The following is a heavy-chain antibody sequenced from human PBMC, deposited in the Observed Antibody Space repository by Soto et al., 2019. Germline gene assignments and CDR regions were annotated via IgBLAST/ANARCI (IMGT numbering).Heavy chain of an antibody. CDR3: ESHYDMWSGYLSPVDY. CDR2: IDTSGTKI. CDR1: GYTFSDYY. V-gene: IGHV3-11*01. D-gene: IGHD3-3*01. Sequence: QVQLVESGGDLVKPGGSLRLSCAASGYTFSDYYMSWIRQAPGKGLEWISYIDTSGTKIYYADSVKGRFTITRDNAKNSLYLEMNSLRDDDTAVYYCESHYDMWSGYLSPVDYWGQGSLVTVSS. J-gene: IGHJ4*02.